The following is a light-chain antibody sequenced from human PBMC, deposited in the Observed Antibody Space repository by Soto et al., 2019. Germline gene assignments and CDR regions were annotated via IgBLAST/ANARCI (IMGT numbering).Light chain of an antibody. CDR1: QSVSSN. V-gene: IGKV3-15*01. CDR2: GAS. J-gene: IGKJ4*01. CDR3: QQYNNWPLT. Sequence: EIMMTQSPATLSVSPGERATLSCRASQSVSSNVAWYQQKPGQAPRLLIYGASTRATGIPARFSGSGSGTEFTLTISSLQSEDFAVYYCQQYNNWPLTFGGGTKVDIK.